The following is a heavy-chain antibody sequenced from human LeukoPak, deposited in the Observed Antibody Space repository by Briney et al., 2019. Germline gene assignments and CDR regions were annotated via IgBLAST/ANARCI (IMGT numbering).Heavy chain of an antibody. V-gene: IGHV1-18*01. Sequence: ASVKVSCKASGYTFTSYGISWVRQAPGQGLQWMGWISAYNGNTNYAQKLQGRVTMTRDTSISIAYMEVRRLRSDDTAVYYCARVLVGGATRFRFDPWGQGTLVTVSS. CDR1: GYTFTSYG. CDR2: ISAYNGNT. CDR3: ARVLVGGATRFRFDP. D-gene: IGHD1-26*01. J-gene: IGHJ5*02.